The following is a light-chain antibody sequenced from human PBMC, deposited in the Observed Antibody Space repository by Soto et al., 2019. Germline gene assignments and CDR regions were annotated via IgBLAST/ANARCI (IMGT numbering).Light chain of an antibody. CDR2: DAS. Sequence: EIVLTHSPATLSLSPWERATLSCRASQSVSSYLAWYQQKPGQAPRLLIYDASNRATGIPARFSGSGSGTDFTLTISRLEPEDSAVYYCQQHSRSITFGGGTKVDTK. V-gene: IGKV3-11*01. CDR1: QSVSSY. CDR3: QQHSRSIT. J-gene: IGKJ4*01.